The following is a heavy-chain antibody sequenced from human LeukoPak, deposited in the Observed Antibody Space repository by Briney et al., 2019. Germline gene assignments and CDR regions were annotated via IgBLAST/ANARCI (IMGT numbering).Heavy chain of an antibody. V-gene: IGHV3-23*01. J-gene: IGHJ6*03. D-gene: IGHD2-21*01. CDR3: AKDSNDYCGGDCYLGYYYMDV. CDR1: GFTFSSYA. Sequence: GGSLRLSCAASGFTFSSYAMSWVRQAPGKGLEWVSAISGSGGSTYYADSVKGRFTISRDNSKKTLYLQMNSLRAEDTAVYYCAKDSNDYCGGDCYLGYYYMDVWGKGTTVTVSS. CDR2: ISGSGGST.